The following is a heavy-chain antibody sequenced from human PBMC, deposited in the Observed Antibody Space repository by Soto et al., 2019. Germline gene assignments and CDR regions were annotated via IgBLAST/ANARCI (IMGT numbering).Heavy chain of an antibody. Sequence: SETLSLTCTVSGGSISSYYWSWIRQPPGKGLEWIGYIYYSGSTNYNPSLKSRVTISVDTSKNQFSLKLSSVTAADTAVYYCARLRYYYGSGSSHDAFDIWGQGTMVTVSS. CDR3: ARLRYYYGSGSSHDAFDI. D-gene: IGHD3-10*01. J-gene: IGHJ3*02. CDR1: GGSISSYY. CDR2: IYYSGST. V-gene: IGHV4-59*08.